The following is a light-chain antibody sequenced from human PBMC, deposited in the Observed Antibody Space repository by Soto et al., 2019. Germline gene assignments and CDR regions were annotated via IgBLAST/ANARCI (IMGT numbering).Light chain of an antibody. CDR3: CSYASSSTYV. J-gene: IGLJ1*01. V-gene: IGLV2-23*01. CDR1: SSDVGRYNI. Sequence: QSALTQPASVSGSPGQSITISCTGTSSDVGRYNIVSWYQQHPGKAPKLMIYEGSKRPSGVSDRFSGSKSGNTASLTISGLQAEDEADFYCCSYASSSTYVFGTGTQLPS. CDR2: EGS.